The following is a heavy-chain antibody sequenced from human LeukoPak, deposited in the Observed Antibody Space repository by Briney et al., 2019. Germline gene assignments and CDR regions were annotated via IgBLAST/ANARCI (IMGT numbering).Heavy chain of an antibody. CDR2: ISSSSSTI. V-gene: IGHV3-48*02. Sequence: GGSLRLSCSASGFTFSTYWMSWVRQAPGKGLEWVSYISSSSSTIYYADSVKGRFTISRDNAKNSLYLQMNSLRDEDTAVYYCAREKTTVTTQVGWFDPWGQGTLVTVSS. CDR3: AREKTTVTTQVGWFDP. CDR1: GFTFSTYW. J-gene: IGHJ5*02. D-gene: IGHD4-17*01.